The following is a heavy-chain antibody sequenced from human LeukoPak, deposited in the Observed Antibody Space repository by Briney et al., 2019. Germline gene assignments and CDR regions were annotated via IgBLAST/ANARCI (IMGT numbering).Heavy chain of an antibody. V-gene: IGHV1-18*01. CDR2: ISAYNGNT. CDR1: GYTFTSYG. D-gene: IGHD3-22*01. J-gene: IGHJ4*02. CDR3: ARGEWNYYDSSGESSSFDY. Sequence: ASVKVSCKASGYTFTSYGISWVRQAPGQGLEWMGWISAYNGNTNYAQKLQGRVTMTTDTSTRKDYMELRSLRSDDTAVYYCARGEWNYYDSSGESSSFDYWGQGTLVTVSS.